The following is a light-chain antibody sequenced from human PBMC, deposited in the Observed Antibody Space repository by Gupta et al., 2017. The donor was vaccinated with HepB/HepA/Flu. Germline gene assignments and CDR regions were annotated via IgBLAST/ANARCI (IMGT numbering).Light chain of an antibody. CDR3: AAGDDSLSGVV. V-gene: IGLV1-44*01. CDR2: SNN. J-gene: IGLJ2*01. CDR1: SSNIGSNS. Sequence: QSVLTQPPSASGTPGQMVTISCSGSSSNIGSNSVNWYQQLPGTAPKLLIYSNNQRPSGVPDRFSGSKSATSASLAISGLQSEDEADFYCAAGDDSLSGVVFGGGTKLTVL.